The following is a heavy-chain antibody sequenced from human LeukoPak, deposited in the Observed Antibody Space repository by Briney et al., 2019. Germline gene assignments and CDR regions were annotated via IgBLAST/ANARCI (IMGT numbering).Heavy chain of an antibody. Sequence: TSETLSLTCAVYGGSFSGYYWSWIRQPPGKGLEWIGEINRSGSTNYNPSLKSRVTISVDTSKNQFSLKLSSVTAADTAVYYCARGLGTVTTGGWFDPWGQGTLVTVSS. J-gene: IGHJ5*02. CDR1: GGSFSGYY. CDR3: ARGLGTVTTGGWFDP. V-gene: IGHV4-34*01. CDR2: INRSGST. D-gene: IGHD4-17*01.